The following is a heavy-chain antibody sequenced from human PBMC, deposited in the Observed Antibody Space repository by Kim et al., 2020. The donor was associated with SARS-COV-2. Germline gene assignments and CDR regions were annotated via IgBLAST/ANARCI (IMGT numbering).Heavy chain of an antibody. D-gene: IGHD3-10*01. J-gene: IGHJ1*01. Sequence: GGSLRLSCAASGFTFNIYAMSWVRQAPGKGLEWVSGIRGSGESTTYADSVKGRFTISRDNSKNTLYLQMDRLRVDDTALYYCAEISSGSSVRFEYFQHWGRGTLVTVSS. CDR3: AEISSGSSVRFEYFQH. V-gene: IGHV3-23*01. CDR1: GFTFNIYA. CDR2: IRGSGEST.